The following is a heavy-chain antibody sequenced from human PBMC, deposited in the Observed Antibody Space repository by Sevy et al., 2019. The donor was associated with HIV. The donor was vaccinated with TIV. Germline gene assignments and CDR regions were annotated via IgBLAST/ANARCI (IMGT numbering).Heavy chain of an antibody. J-gene: IGHJ4*02. CDR3: ARGFSSSWYTLDS. D-gene: IGHD6-13*01. V-gene: IGHV3-53*01. Sequence: GGSLRPSCAASGFTVRSNYMNWVRQAPGKGLEWVSIIYSGGNTYYADSVKGRFTISRDTSNNTLYLQMNSLRVDDTAVYYCARGFSSSWYTLDSWGQGTLVTVSS. CDR2: IYSGGNT. CDR1: GFTVRSNY.